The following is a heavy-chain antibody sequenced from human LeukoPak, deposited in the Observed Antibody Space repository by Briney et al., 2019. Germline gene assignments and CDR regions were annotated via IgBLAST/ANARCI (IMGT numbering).Heavy chain of an antibody. CDR3: AKGSYYDSSGSFYFDY. CDR2: ISGSGDNT. CDR1: GFTFSSYA. J-gene: IGHJ4*02. V-gene: IGHV3-23*01. D-gene: IGHD3-22*01. Sequence: GSLRLSCAASGFTFSSYAMSWVRQAPGKGLEWVSGISGSGDNTYYADSVKGRFTISRDNSKNTLYVQVNSLGTEDTAAYYCAKGSYYDSSGSFYFDYWGQGTLVTVSA.